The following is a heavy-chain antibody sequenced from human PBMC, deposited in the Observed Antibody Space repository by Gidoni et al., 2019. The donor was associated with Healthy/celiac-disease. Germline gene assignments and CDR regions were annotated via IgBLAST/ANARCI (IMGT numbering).Heavy chain of an antibody. D-gene: IGHD1-1*01. CDR2: ISYDGSNK. CDR3: AKLGTTGTHVDY. J-gene: IGHJ4*02. CDR1: GFPFSSYG. V-gene: IGHV3-30*18. Sequence: QVQLVESGGGVVQPGRSLRLSCAASGFPFSSYGMHWVRQAPGKGLEWVAVISYDGSNKYYADSVKGRFTISRDNSKNTLYLQMNSLRAEDTAVYYCAKLGTTGTHVDYWGQGTLVTVSS.